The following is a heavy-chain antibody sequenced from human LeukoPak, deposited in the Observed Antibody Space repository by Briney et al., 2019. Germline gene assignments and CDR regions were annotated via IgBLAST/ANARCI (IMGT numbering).Heavy chain of an antibody. CDR2: INHDGSVK. CDR3: TRDFVF. J-gene: IGHJ4*02. V-gene: IGHV3-7*01. Sequence: GGCRRLSCAAYGFAFSTFWMDWVRQAPGRWLGWVGNINHDGSVKHYVDSVRGRFTISRDNARNSVYLHMNALRVEDTAVYYCTRDFVFWGQGTLVTASS. CDR1: GFAFSTFW. D-gene: IGHD3-3*01.